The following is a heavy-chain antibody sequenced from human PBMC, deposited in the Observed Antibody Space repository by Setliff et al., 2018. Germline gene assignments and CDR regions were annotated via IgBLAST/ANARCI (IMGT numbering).Heavy chain of an antibody. D-gene: IGHD1-26*01. CDR1: GGSTSTYS. Sequence: PSETLSLTCTVSGGSTSTYSWSWIRQAAGKGLEWIGRMHGSGSTNYSPSLKSRVTMSGDTSKNQFSLKLSSVTAADTAVYYCARDWLIRNSGSYYWQVDYWGQGTLVTVSS. CDR2: MHGSGST. J-gene: IGHJ4*02. V-gene: IGHV4-4*07. CDR3: ARDWLIRNSGSYYWQVDY.